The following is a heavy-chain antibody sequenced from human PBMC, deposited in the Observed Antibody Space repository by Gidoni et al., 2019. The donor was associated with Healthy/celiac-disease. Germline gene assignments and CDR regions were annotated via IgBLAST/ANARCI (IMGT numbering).Heavy chain of an antibody. D-gene: IGHD3-16*01. J-gene: IGHJ4*02. CDR2: IYHSGST. Sequence: QLQLQESGSGLVKPSQTLSLTCDVSGGPISRGGYSWSWIRQPPGKGLEWIGYIYHSGSTYYNPSLKSRVTISVDRSKNQFSLKLSSVTAADTAVYYCARGGGAKYYFDYWGQGTLVTVSS. CDR3: ARGGGAKYYFDY. V-gene: IGHV4-30-2*01. CDR1: GGPISRGGYS.